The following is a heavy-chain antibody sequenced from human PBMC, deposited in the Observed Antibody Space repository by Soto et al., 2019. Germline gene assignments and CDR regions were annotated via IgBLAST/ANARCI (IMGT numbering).Heavy chain of an antibody. CDR3: AREDSIIIPAVSDF. CDR2: ISKSDYT. D-gene: IGHD2-2*01. V-gene: IGHV3-21*01. J-gene: IGHJ4*02. CDR1: GFAFNNYG. Sequence: GGSLRLSCTVSGFAFNNYGINWVRQSPGKGLEWVSSISKSDYTYYSDSVKGRFTISRDNAKNSVSLQMNTLRVEDTAVYYCAREDSIIIPAVSDFWGRGTLVTVSS.